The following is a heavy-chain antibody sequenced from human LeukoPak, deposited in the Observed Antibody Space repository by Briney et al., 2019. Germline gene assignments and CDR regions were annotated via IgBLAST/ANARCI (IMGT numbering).Heavy chain of an antibody. CDR1: GYTFTSYG. CDR3: ARDAYYDILTGFDP. Sequence: ASVKVSCKASGYTFTSYGISWVRQAPGQGLEWMGWISAYNGNTNYAQKLQGRVTMTTDTSTSTAYMELRGLRSDDTAVYYCARDAYYDILTGFDPWGQGTLVTVSS. D-gene: IGHD3-9*01. CDR2: ISAYNGNT. J-gene: IGHJ5*02. V-gene: IGHV1-18*01.